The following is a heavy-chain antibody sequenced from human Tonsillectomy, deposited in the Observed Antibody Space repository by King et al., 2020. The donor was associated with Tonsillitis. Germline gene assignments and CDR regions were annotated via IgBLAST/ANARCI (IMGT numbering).Heavy chain of an antibody. CDR2: IWYDGSNK. CDR1: GFTFSSYG. CDR3: ARDGGSTDAFDI. V-gene: IGHV3-33*08. Sequence: QLVQSGGGVVQPGRSLRLSCAASGFTFSSYGMHWVRQAPGKGLEWVAVIWYDGSNKYYADSVKGRFTISRDNSKNTLYLQMNSLRAEDTAVYYCARDGGSTDAFDIWGQGTMVTVSS. J-gene: IGHJ3*02. D-gene: IGHD2-15*01.